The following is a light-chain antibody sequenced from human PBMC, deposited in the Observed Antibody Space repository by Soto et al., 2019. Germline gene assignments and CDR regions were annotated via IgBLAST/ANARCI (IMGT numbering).Light chain of an antibody. Sequence: AIQMTQSPSSLSVSVGDRVTITCRASQDIRTELGWYQQKPGKAPRLLIYGAFSLQSGVPSRFSGSGSGPDFTLPIGSLQPDDFAIYYCLQDSKYPRTFGQGPRVDIK. CDR2: GAF. CDR1: QDIRTE. J-gene: IGKJ1*01. V-gene: IGKV1-6*01. CDR3: LQDSKYPRT.